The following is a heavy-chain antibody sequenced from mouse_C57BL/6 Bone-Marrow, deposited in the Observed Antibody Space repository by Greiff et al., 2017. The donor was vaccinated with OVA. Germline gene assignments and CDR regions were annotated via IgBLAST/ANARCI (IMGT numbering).Heavy chain of an antibody. CDR2: IYPGSGIT. V-gene: IGHV1-76*01. J-gene: IGHJ2*01. Sequence: VQLQQSGAELVRPGASVKLSCKASGYTFTDYYINWVKQRPGQGLEWIARIYPGSGITYYNETFKGTATLTAEKSSSTAYMQLSSLTSEDSAVYFCAREDSDYGCQGTTLTVSS. CDR3: AREDSDY. CDR1: GYTFTDYY.